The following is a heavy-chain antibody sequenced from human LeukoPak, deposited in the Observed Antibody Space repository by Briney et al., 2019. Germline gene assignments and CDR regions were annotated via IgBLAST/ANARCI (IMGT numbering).Heavy chain of an antibody. CDR3: ATGYYVH. CDR2: IYYSGST. CDR1: GFTFSTYT. J-gene: IGHJ4*02. V-gene: IGHV4-59*05. D-gene: IGHD3-9*01. Sequence: PGGSLRLSCAASGFTFSTYTMSWVRQPPGKGLEWIGSIYYSGSTYYNPSLKSRVTISVDTSKNQFSLKLSSVTAADTAVYYCATGYYVHWGQGTLVTVSS.